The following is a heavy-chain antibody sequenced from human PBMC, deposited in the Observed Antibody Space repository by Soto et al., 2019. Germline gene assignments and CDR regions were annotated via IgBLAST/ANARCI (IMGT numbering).Heavy chain of an antibody. D-gene: IGHD6-6*01. J-gene: IGHJ4*02. CDR2: IIPIFGTA. Sequence: GASVKVSCKASGGTFSSYAISWVRQAPGQGLEWMGGIIPIFGTANYAQKFRGRVTITADKSTSTAYMELSSLRSEDTAVYYCARAPVWLRQLVPYYFDYWGQGTLVTVSS. V-gene: IGHV1-69*06. CDR3: ARAPVWLRQLVPYYFDY. CDR1: GGTFSSYA.